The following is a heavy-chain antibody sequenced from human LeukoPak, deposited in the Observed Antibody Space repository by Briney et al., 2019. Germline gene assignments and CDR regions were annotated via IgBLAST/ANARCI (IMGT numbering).Heavy chain of an antibody. CDR3: AKGLYYLTGNYDY. D-gene: IGHD3-9*01. CDR2: ISGSGGST. Sequence: GGSLRLSCAASGFTFSSYAMSWVRQAPGKGLEWASAISGSGGSTYYADSVKGRFTISRDNSKNTLYLQMNSLRAEDTAVYYCAKGLYYLTGNYDYWGQGTLVTVSS. V-gene: IGHV3-23*01. CDR1: GFTFSSYA. J-gene: IGHJ4*02.